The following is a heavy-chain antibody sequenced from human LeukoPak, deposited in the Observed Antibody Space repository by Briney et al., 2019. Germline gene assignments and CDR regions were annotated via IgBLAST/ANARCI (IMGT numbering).Heavy chain of an antibody. J-gene: IGHJ6*03. V-gene: IGHV1-2*02. CDR1: GYTFTGYY. CDR2: INPNSGGT. CDR3: ARDTIAVVLRDQYYYYYYMDV. Sequence: ASVKVSCTTSGYTFTGYYMHWVRQAPGQGLEWMGWINPNSGGTNYAQKFQGRVTMTRDTSISTAYMELSRLRSDDTAVYYCARDTIAVVLRDQYYYYYYMDVWGKGTTVTVSS. D-gene: IGHD2-15*01.